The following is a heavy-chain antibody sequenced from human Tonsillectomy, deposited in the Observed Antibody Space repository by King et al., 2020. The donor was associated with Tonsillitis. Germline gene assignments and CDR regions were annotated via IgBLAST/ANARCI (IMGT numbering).Heavy chain of an antibody. J-gene: IGHJ4*02. CDR2: IAGAGAPT. CDR3: AKLIDRAGSRY. CDR1: GFTFSNYG. Sequence: QLVQSGGGLVQPGESLRLSCTASGFTFSNYGMSWVRQAPGKGLEWVSSIAGAGAPTFYADSVKGRFTISRDNSKNILFLQMNSLRVEDTALYYCAKLIDRAGSRYWGQGTLVTVSS. D-gene: IGHD6-19*01. V-gene: IGHV3-23*04.